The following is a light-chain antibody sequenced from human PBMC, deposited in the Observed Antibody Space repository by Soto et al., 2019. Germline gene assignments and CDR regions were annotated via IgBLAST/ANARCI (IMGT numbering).Light chain of an antibody. CDR1: QGIGST. CDR2: GAS. V-gene: IGKV3-15*01. Sequence: EIVMTQSPATLSMSPGERATLSCRTSQGIGSTLAWYQQKPGQTPRLLIYGASTRATGVPARFSGGGSGTEFTLTINSLQSEDFAVYYCQRYNSWPLTFGGGTKVELK. J-gene: IGKJ4*01. CDR3: QRYNSWPLT.